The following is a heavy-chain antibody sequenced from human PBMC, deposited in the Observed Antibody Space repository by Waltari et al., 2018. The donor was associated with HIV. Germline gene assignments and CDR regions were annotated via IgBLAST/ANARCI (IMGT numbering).Heavy chain of an antibody. Sequence: EVQLVESGGGLVQPGGSLRLSCAASGFSFRTYSMSWVRQAPGKGLDWVSYISTSSSTIYYADSVKGRFTISRDNAKNSLYLQMNSLRAEDTAVYYCARDRNSRGAFEIWGQGTMVTVSS. CDR3: ARDRNSRGAFEI. J-gene: IGHJ3*02. CDR2: ISTSSSTI. V-gene: IGHV3-48*01. D-gene: IGHD5-18*01. CDR1: GFSFRTYS.